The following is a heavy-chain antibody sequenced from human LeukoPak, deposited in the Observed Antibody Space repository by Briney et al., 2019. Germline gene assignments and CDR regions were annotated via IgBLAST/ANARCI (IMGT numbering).Heavy chain of an antibody. CDR2: INTDGSST. D-gene: IGHD3-16*01. Sequence: GGSLRLSCAASGFTVNSNYMSWVCQAPGKGLEWVSRINTDGSSTSYADSVKGRFTISRDNAKNTLYLQMNSLRAEDTAVYYCAREGAANAFDIWGQGTMVTVSS. J-gene: IGHJ3*02. CDR1: GFTVNSNY. V-gene: IGHV3-74*01. CDR3: AREGAANAFDI.